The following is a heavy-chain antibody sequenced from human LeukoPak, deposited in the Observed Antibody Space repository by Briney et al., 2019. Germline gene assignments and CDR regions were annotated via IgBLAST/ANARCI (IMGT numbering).Heavy chain of an antibody. J-gene: IGHJ5*02. Sequence: SETLSLTCTVSGGSVNSYYWAWIRQPAAKGLEWIGRIATSGTTKYNPSLESRVSMSIDTSKNQFSLKLSSVTAADTAVYYCAAYSDSWFEHWGQGALVTVSS. CDR3: AAYSDSWFEH. V-gene: IGHV4-4*07. CDR2: IATSGTT. CDR1: GGSVNSYY. D-gene: IGHD3-16*01.